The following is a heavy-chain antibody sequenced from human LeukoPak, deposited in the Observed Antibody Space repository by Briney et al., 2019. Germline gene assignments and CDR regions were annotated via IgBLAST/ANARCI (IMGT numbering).Heavy chain of an antibody. CDR2: ICHSGST. J-gene: IGHJ5*02. V-gene: IGHV4-30-2*01. Sequence: PSQTLSLTCAVSGGSISSGGYSWSWIRQPPGKGLDWIGYICHSGSTYYNPSLKSRVTISVDRSRNQFSLKLSSVTAAETAVYHCARGRLGGGYEGWFDPWGQGTLVTVSS. D-gene: IGHD5-12*01. CDR1: GGSISSGGYS. CDR3: ARGRLGGGYEGWFDP.